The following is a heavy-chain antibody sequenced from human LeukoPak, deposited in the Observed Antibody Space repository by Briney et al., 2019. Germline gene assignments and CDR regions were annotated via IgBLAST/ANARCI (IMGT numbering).Heavy chain of an antibody. J-gene: IGHJ4*02. D-gene: IGHD6-25*01. CDR2: ISYDGSNK. V-gene: IGHV3-30*04. CDR3: ARGGDY. Sequence: GGSLRLSCAASGFTFSSYAMHWVRQAPGKGLEWVAVISYDGSNKYYADSVKGRFTISRDNSKNTLYLQMNSLRAEDTAVYYCARGGDYWGQGTLVTVSS. CDR1: GFTFSSYA.